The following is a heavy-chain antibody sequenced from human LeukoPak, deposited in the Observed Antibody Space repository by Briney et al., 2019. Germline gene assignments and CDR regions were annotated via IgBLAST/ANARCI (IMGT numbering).Heavy chain of an antibody. V-gene: IGHV3-33*01. J-gene: IGHJ4*02. Sequence: PGRSLRLSCAASGFTFSSYDMHWVRQAPGKGLVGVAVIWYDGSNRYYADSEKGRLNISRDNSKNTLYLQMNSLRAEDTVVYYCATLPYYYGSGRNFDYWGQGTLVAVSS. CDR3: ATLPYYYGSGRNFDY. CDR1: GFTFSSYD. CDR2: IWYDGSNR. D-gene: IGHD3-10*01.